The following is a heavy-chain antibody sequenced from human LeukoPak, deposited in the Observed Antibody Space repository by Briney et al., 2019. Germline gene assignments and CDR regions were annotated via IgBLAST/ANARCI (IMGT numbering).Heavy chain of an antibody. J-gene: IGHJ4*02. Sequence: GGSLRLSCAASGFTFCSYAMHWVRQAPGKGLEWVAVISYDGSNKYYADSVKGRFTISRDNSKNTLYLQMNSLRAEDTAVYYCAREHSSSWYHYFDYWGQGTLVTVSS. CDR2: ISYDGSNK. CDR1: GFTFCSYA. CDR3: AREHSSSWYHYFDY. V-gene: IGHV3-30*04. D-gene: IGHD6-13*01.